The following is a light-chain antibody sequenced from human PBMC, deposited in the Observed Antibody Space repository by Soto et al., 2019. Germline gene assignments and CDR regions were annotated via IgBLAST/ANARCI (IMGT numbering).Light chain of an antibody. CDR3: QQFHSFPIP. Sequence: SRRTQSPSTLSASVGDRVTITCRASQTVSRWLAWYQQKPGRAPQLLIEKASTLESGVPSRFSGSGSGTDFTLTINSLQPEDYATYYCQQFHSFPIPFGQRTRLAIK. J-gene: IGKJ5*01. V-gene: IGKV1-5*03. CDR2: KAS. CDR1: QTVSRW.